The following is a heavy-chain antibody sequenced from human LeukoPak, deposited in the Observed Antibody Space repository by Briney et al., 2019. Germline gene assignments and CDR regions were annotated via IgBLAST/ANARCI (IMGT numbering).Heavy chain of an antibody. Sequence: GGSLRLSCAASGFTFFSYGMHWVRQAPGKGLEWVALIRYDGSNKYYADSVKGRFTISRDNSKNTLYLQMNSLRAEDTAVYYCAKDWAGATLNYFDYWGQGTLVTVSS. J-gene: IGHJ4*02. V-gene: IGHV3-30*02. D-gene: IGHD1-26*01. CDR1: GFTFFSYG. CDR3: AKDWAGATLNYFDY. CDR2: IRYDGSNK.